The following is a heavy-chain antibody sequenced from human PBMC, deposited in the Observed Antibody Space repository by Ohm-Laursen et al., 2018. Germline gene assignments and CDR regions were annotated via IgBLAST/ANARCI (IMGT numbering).Heavy chain of an antibody. CDR1: GDSMISYY. CDR3: ASSQSSSWYHAFDV. CDR2: FYHSGGT. J-gene: IGHJ3*01. Sequence: SQTLSLTCTVSGDSMISYYWTWIRQPPGKGLEWIGHFYHSGGTNNNPSFKSRVTISIDTSKNQVSLNLNSVTAADTAVYYCASSQSSSWYHAFDVWGQGTMVTVSS. D-gene: IGHD6-13*01. V-gene: IGHV4-4*08.